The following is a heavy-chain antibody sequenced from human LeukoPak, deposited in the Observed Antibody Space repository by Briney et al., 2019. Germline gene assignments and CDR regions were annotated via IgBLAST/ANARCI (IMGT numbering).Heavy chain of an antibody. CDR2: IYSGGST. D-gene: IGHD3-3*01. CDR1: GFTVSSNY. Sequence: PGGSLRLSCAASGFTVSSNYMSWVRQAPGKGPEWVSVIYSGGSTYYADSVKGRFTISRHNSKNTLYLQMNSLRAEDTAVYYCARSSMYYDFWSGYSYYYYYGMDVWGQGTTVTVSS. V-gene: IGHV3-53*04. J-gene: IGHJ6*02. CDR3: ARSSMYYDFWSGYSYYYYYGMDV.